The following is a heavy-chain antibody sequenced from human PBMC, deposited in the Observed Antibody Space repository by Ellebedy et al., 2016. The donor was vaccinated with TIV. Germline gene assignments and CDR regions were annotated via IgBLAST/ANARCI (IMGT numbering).Heavy chain of an antibody. CDR3: ARAFQYSSGWAFDY. J-gene: IGHJ4*02. V-gene: IGHV4-34*01. D-gene: IGHD6-19*01. CDR1: GGSLSSDY. CDR2: INYSGST. Sequence: MPSETLSLTCAVHGGSLSSDYWSWIRQSPEKWLGWGGEINYSGSTSYNPSLKSRVSISVDTPKKQFSLKLSSVTAADTAVYYCARAFQYSSGWAFDYWGQGTLVTVSS.